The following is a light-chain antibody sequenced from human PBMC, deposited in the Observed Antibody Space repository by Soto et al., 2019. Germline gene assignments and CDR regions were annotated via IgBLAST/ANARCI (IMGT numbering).Light chain of an antibody. Sequence: DIQMTQSPSSLSASVGDRVTITCQASHDINLYLNWYQQKPGKAPRLLIYDASNVETGVQSRFSGDGSETDFTLTINSLQPEDIAPYYCLQYDTLPPTFGPGTKVEI. CDR3: LQYDTLPPT. CDR2: DAS. J-gene: IGKJ3*01. CDR1: HDINLY. V-gene: IGKV1-33*01.